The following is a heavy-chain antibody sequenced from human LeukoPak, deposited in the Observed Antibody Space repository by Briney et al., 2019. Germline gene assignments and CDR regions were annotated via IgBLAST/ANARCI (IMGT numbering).Heavy chain of an antibody. V-gene: IGHV5-51*01. CDR3: ARIMSSSWYAGAFDI. D-gene: IGHD6-13*01. CDR2: IYPGDSDT. J-gene: IGHJ3*02. CDR1: EYSFTSYW. Sequence: GESLKISCKGSEYSFTSYWIGWVRQMPGKGLEWMGIIYPGDSDTRYSPSFQGQVTISADKSISTAYLQWSSLKASDTAMYYCARIMSSSWYAGAFDIWGQGTMVTVSS.